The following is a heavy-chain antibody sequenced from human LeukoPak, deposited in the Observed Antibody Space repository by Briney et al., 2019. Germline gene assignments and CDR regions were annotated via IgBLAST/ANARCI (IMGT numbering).Heavy chain of an antibody. Sequence: SQTLSLTCTVSGGSISSGDYYWSWIRQPPGKGLEWIGYIYYSGSTYYNPSLKSRVTISVDTSKNQFSLRLSSVTAADTAVYYCARDRGDSSGYYPPWDWGQGTLVTVSS. V-gene: IGHV4-30-4*01. CDR2: IYYSGST. CDR3: ARDRGDSSGYYPPWD. D-gene: IGHD3-22*01. CDR1: GGSISSGDYY. J-gene: IGHJ4*02.